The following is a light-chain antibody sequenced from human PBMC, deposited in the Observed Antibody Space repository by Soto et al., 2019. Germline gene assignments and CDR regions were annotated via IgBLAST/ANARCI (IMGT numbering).Light chain of an antibody. CDR3: QQYGSSRT. Sequence: ESVCPQAPSTLTLSGGERASLSCRASQSVSSSYLAWYQQKPGQAPRLLIYGASSRATGIPDRFSGSGSGTDFTLTISRLEPEDFAVYYCQQYGSSRTFGQGTKVDIK. J-gene: IGKJ1*01. CDR1: QSVSSSY. CDR2: GAS. V-gene: IGKV3-20*01.